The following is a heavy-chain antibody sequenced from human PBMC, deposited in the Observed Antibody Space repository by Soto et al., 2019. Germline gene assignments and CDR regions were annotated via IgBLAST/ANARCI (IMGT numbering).Heavy chain of an antibody. CDR2: MNPNSGNT. D-gene: IGHD2-2*01. CDR1: GYTFTSYD. J-gene: IGHJ6*03. V-gene: IGHV1-8*01. CDR3: ASSGGGYCSSTSCPTHYYYMDF. Sequence: ASVKVSCKASGYTFTSYDINWVRQATGQGLEWMGWMNPNSGNTGYAQKFQGRVTMTRNTSISTAYMELSSLRSEDTAVYYCASSGGGYCSSTSCPTHYYYMDFWGKGTTVTVSS.